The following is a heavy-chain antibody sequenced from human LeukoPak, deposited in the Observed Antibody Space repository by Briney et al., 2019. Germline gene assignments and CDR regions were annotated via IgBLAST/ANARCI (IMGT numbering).Heavy chain of an antibody. CDR1: GYTFTVYY. V-gene: IGHV1-2*02. J-gene: IGHJ4*02. D-gene: IGHD6-19*01. CDR2: INPNSGGT. Sequence: ASVKVSCTASGYTFTVYYMHWVRQAPGQGLEWMGWINPNSGGTNYAQKFQGRVTMTRDTSISTAYMELSRLRSDDTAVYYCARDSAVAGTSLYWGQGTLVTVSS. CDR3: ARDSAVAGTSLY.